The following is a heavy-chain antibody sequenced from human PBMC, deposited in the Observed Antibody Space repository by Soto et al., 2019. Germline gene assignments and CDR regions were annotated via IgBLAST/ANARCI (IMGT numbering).Heavy chain of an antibody. D-gene: IGHD1-26*01. Sequence: EVHLVESGGGLVQTGGSLRLSCAIFESTVSRDWMNWVRQAPGKGLEWVAHINQDGSEKYYVDSVKGRFTISRDNAKNSMYLQFNSLRPWNMAMYFGSGGVGDAFWGQGTLVTVSS. V-gene: IGHV3-7*04. CDR2: INQDGSEK. CDR1: ESTVSRDW. J-gene: IGHJ4*02. CDR3: SGGVGDAF.